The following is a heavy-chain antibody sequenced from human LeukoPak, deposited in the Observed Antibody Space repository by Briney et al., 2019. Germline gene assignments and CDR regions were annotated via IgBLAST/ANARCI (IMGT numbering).Heavy chain of an antibody. D-gene: IGHD5-24*01. CDR1: GYSISSGYY. J-gene: IGHJ4*02. CDR2: IYHSGST. CDR3: ARARPQFDY. V-gene: IGHV4-38-2*01. Sequence: SETLSLTCAVSGYSISSGYYWGWIRQPPGKGLEWIGSIYHSGSTYYNPSLKSRVTISVNTSKNQFSLQLTSVTAADTAVYYCARARPQFDYWGQGTLVTVSS.